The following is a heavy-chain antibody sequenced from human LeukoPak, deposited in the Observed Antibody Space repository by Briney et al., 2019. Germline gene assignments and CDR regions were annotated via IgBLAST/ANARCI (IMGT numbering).Heavy chain of an antibody. CDR1: GFTVSSNY. CDR2: IYSGGST. Sequence: TGGSLRLSCAASGFTVSSNYMSWVRQAPGKGLEWVSVIYSGGSTYYADSVKGRFTISRDNSGNTLYLQMNSLRAEDTAVYYCARQLFISTSFYYIFDFWGQGTLVTVSS. V-gene: IGHV3-66*04. CDR3: ARQLFISTSFYYIFDF. J-gene: IGHJ4*02. D-gene: IGHD2/OR15-2a*01.